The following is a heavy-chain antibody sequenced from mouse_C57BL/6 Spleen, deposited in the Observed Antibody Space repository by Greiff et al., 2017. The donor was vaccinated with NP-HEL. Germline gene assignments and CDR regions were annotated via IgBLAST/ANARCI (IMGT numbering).Heavy chain of an antibody. D-gene: IGHD1-1*01. J-gene: IGHJ2*01. V-gene: IGHV1-82*01. CDR2: IYPGDGDT. CDR1: GYAFSSSW. CDR3: ARYYGSPD. Sequence: QVQLQQSGPELVKPGASVKISCKASGYAFSSSWMNWVKQRPGKGLEWIGRIYPGDGDTNYNGKFKGKATLTADKSSSTAYMQLSSLTSEGSAVYYCARYYGSPDWGQGTTLTVSS.